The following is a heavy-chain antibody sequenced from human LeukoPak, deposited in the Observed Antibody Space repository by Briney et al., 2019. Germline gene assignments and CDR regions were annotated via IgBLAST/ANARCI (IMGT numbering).Heavy chain of an antibody. D-gene: IGHD2-2*01. CDR2: INPNSGGT. CDR1: GFTFTSSA. V-gene: IGHV1-2*02. J-gene: IGHJ5*02. Sequence: ASVKVSCKASGFTFTSSAMHWVRQAPGQGLEWMGWINPNSGGTNYAQKFQGRVTMTRDTSISTAYMELSRLRSDDTAVYYCAREFRVVVVPRWFDPWGQGTLVTVSS. CDR3: AREFRVVVVPRWFDP.